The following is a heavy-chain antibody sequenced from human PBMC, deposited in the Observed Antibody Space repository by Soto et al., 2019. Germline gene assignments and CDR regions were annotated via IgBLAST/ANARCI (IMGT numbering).Heavy chain of an antibody. CDR3: ARDFGVRRYYYGMDV. Sequence: LSLTCAVSGGSISSSNWWSWVRQPPGKGLEWIGEIYHSGSTNYNPSLKSLVTISVDKSKNQFSLKLSSVTAADTAVYYCARDFGVRRYYYGMDVWGQGTTVTVSS. J-gene: IGHJ6*02. CDR2: IYHSGST. V-gene: IGHV4-4*02. D-gene: IGHD3-10*01. CDR1: GGSISSSNW.